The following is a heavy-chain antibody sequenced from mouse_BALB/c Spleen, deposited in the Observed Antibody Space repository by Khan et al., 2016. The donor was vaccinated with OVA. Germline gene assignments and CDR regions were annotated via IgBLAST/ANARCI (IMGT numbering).Heavy chain of an antibody. CDR1: GYSITSDYA. CDR3: AGDDSRYSYAMDY. CDR2: ISYSGST. V-gene: IGHV3-2*02. D-gene: IGHD2-4*01. Sequence: EVQLVESGPGLVKPSQSLSLTCTVTGYSITSDYAWNWIRQLPGNKLEWMGYISYSGSTNYNPAFKSRISITRDTSNNPSFLQLNSVTTESTATYDCAGDDSRYSYAMDYWGQGTSVTVSS. J-gene: IGHJ4*01.